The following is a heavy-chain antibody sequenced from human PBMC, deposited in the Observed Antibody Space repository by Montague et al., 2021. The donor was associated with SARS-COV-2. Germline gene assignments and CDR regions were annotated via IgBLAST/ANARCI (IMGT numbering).Heavy chain of an antibody. V-gene: IGHV2-70*11. D-gene: IGHD3-9*01. J-gene: IGHJ6*02. CDR1: GFSLSTSGMC. Sequence: PALVKPTQTLTLTCTFSGFSLSTSGMCVSWIRQPPGKALEWLARIDWDDDKYYSTSLKTRLTISKDTSKNQVVLTMTNMYPVDTATYYCARRTYDILTGYDYGMDGWGQGTTVTVSS. CDR2: IDWDDDK. CDR3: ARRTYDILTGYDYGMDG.